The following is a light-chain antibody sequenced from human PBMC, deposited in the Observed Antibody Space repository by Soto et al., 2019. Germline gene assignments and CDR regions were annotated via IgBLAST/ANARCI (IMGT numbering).Light chain of an antibody. CDR3: QQSYSTPLT. J-gene: IGKJ4*01. CDR2: AAS. Sequence: DIQMTQSPXSLSASXGXRVTXTCXAXXSISXYLNWYQQKPGKAPKLLIYAASSLQSGVPSRFSGSGSGTDFTLTISSLQPEDFATYYCQQSYSTPLTFGGGTKVEIK. CDR1: XSISXY. V-gene: IGKV1-39*01.